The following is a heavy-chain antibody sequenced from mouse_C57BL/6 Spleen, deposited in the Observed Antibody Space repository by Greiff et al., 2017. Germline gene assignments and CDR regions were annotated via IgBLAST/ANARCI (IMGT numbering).Heavy chain of an antibody. D-gene: IGHD1-1*01. J-gene: IGHJ4*01. V-gene: IGHV1-66*01. CDR2: IYPGSGNT. CDR1: GYSFTSYY. CDR3: ARRDDYGSSAYYAMDY. Sequence: VKLMESGPELVKPGASVKISCKASGYSFTSYYIHWVKQRPGQGLEWIGWIYPGSGNTKYNEKFKGKATLTADTSSSTAYMQLSSLTSEDSAVYYCARRDDYGSSAYYAMDYWGQGTSVTVSS.